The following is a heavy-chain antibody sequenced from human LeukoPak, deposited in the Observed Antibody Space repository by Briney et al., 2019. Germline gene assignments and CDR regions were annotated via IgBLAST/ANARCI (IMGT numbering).Heavy chain of an antibody. D-gene: IGHD6-13*01. CDR1: GYTFTNYD. V-gene: IGHV1-8*01. Sequence: ASVKVSCKASGYTFTNYDINWVRQATGQGLEWMGWMTPYSGDTGYAQKFQGRVTMTRDTSISTAYMEVKSLTSEDTAIYFCARGPAAVGRAFDIWGPGTIASVSS. CDR2: MTPYSGDT. J-gene: IGHJ3*02. CDR3: ARGPAAVGRAFDI.